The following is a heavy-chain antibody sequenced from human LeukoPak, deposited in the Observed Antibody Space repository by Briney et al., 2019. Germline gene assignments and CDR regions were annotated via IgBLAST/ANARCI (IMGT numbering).Heavy chain of an antibody. CDR3: AKDRPPECSSTSCFAEYFQH. Sequence: PGRSLRLSWAAAGFIFSSYGMHWVRQAPGKGLEWVAVISYDGSNKYYADSVKGRFTISRDNSKNTLYLQMNSLRAEDTAVYYCAKDRPPECSSTSCFAEYFQHWGQGTLVTVSS. CDR1: GFIFSSYG. CDR2: ISYDGSNK. V-gene: IGHV3-30*18. D-gene: IGHD2-2*01. J-gene: IGHJ1*01.